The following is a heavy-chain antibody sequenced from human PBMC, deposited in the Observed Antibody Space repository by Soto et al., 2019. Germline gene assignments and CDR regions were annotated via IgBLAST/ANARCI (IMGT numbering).Heavy chain of an antibody. Sequence: SETLSLTCTVSGGSISSGGYYWSWIRQHPGKGLEWIGYIYYSGSTYYNPSLKSRVTISVDTSKNQFSLKLSSVTAADTAVYYCARQGRAAARPAGFDPWGQGTLVTSPQ. CDR1: GGSISSGGYY. CDR2: IYYSGST. J-gene: IGHJ5*02. D-gene: IGHD6-25*01. V-gene: IGHV4-31*03. CDR3: ARQGRAAARPAGFDP.